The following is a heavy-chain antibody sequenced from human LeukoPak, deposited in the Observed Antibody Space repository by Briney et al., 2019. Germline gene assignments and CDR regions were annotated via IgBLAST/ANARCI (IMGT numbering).Heavy chain of an antibody. J-gene: IGHJ5*02. CDR2: ISTYNGNT. V-gene: IGHV1-18*04. Sequence: ASVKVSCKASGNTFTGYYMHWVRQAPGQGLEWMGWISTYNGNTNYVQKLQGRVTMTTDTSTSTAYMELRSLRSDDTAVYYCARDIKRSRARWENLGFDPWGQGTLVTVSS. D-gene: IGHD1-26*01. CDR1: GNTFTGYY. CDR3: ARDIKRSRARWENLGFDP.